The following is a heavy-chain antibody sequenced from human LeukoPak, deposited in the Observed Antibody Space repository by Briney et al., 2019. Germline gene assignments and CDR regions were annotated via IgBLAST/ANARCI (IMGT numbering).Heavy chain of an antibody. D-gene: IGHD1-26*01. CDR1: GDSVTSNSFY. CDR2: IYSSGST. Sequence: PSETLSLTCTVSGDSVTSNSFYWSWIQQPAGKGLEWIGHIYSSGSTSYNPSLKSRVTISVDTSKNQFSLKLRSVTASDTAVYYCARTPPYQVLRDLVGDTGDKWGQGTLVTVSS. CDR3: ARTPPYQVLRDLVGDTGDK. J-gene: IGHJ4*02. V-gene: IGHV4-61*09.